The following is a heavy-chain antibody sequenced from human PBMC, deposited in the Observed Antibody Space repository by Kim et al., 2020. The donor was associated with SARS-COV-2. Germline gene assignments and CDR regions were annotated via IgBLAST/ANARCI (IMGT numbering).Heavy chain of an antibody. CDR2: P. Sequence: PTYAQDFTGRFVFFLDTSVSTAYLQISSLKAEDTAVYYCARERAGWGMDVWGQGTTVTVSS. J-gene: IGHJ6*02. CDR3: ARERAGWGMDV. V-gene: IGHV7-4-1*02.